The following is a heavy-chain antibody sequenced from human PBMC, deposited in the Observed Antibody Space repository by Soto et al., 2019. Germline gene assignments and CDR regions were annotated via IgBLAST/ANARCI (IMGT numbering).Heavy chain of an antibody. CDR1: GFTFSSYW. CDR2: KKQDGSEK. D-gene: IGHD1-20*01. Sequence: GGSLRLSCAASGFTFSSYWMSWVRQAPGKGLEWVANKKQDGSEKYYEHSVKGRFTISRENAKNSLYLQMNSLRAEDTAVYYCARDQVYNWNDDAFDIWGQGTMVNVSS. V-gene: IGHV3-7*01. J-gene: IGHJ3*02. CDR3: ARDQVYNWNDDAFDI.